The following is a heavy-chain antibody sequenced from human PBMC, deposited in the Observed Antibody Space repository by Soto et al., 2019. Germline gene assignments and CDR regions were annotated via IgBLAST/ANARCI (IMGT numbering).Heavy chain of an antibody. V-gene: IGHV4-4*07. CDR2: IYSSGST. J-gene: IGHJ5*02. CDR1: GGSVSGFY. CDR3: ARGQRFSDWFDP. D-gene: IGHD3-3*01. Sequence: PSETLSLTCNVFGGSVSGFYWTWIRQPAGNGLEWIGRIYSSGSTKYNPSLKSRVSMSLDTSRNQFSLNLTSVTAADTAVYYCARGQRFSDWFDPWGQGTLVTVSS.